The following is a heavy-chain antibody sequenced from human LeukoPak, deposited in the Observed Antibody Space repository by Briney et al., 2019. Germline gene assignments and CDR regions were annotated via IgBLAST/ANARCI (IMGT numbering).Heavy chain of an antibody. Sequence: SETLSLTCTVSGGSISTYYWSWIRQPPGKGLEWIGYIYDSGSTNYNPSLKSRVTISEDTSKRQFSLKLRSVTAADTAVYYCAXXXGRXCSSTSCYIDYWGQGTLVTVSS. CDR3: AXXXGRXCSSTSCYIDY. J-gene: IGHJ4*02. D-gene: IGHD2-2*02. CDR2: IYDSGST. V-gene: IGHV4-59*01. CDR1: GGSISTYY.